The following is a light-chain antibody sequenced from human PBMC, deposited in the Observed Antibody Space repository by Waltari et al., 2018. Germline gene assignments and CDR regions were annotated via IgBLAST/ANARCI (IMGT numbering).Light chain of an antibody. J-gene: IGLJ3*02. CDR2: EVT. CDR1: STDAECYVP. Sequence: QSALTQPPSASGSPGHSITISCTGISTDAECYVPVSCYQQHPGKAPILLFYEVTKRPSGVPDRFSGSKSDNTASLAVSGLQAEDEADYYCSSYAGGSSLMFGGGTKLTVL. V-gene: IGLV2-8*01. CDR3: SSYAGGSSLM.